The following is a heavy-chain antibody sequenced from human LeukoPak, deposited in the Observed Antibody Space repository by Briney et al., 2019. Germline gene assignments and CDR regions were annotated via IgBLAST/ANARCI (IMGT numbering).Heavy chain of an antibody. V-gene: IGHV4-34*01. CDR3: AKNGQTGFSFDP. CDR2: INHSGST. D-gene: IGHD3-9*01. Sequence: PSETLSLTCAVYGGSFSGYYWSWIRQPPGKGLEWIGEINHSGSTNYNPSLKSRVTISAEPSRNQFSLKLNSVTAADTAVYHCAKNGQTGFSFDPWGQGTLVSVS. J-gene: IGHJ5*02. CDR1: GGSFSGYY.